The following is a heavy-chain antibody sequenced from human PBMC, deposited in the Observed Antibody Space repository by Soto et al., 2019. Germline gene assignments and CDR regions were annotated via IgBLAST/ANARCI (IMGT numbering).Heavy chain of an antibody. CDR1: GYTFTSYG. CDR3: ARDHCSGGSCYYYYGMDV. CDR2: ISAYNGNT. J-gene: IGHJ6*02. Sequence: QVQLVQSGAEVKKPGASMKVSCKASGYTFTSYGISWVRQAPGQGLEWMGWISAYNGNTNYAQKLQGRVTMTTDTSTSTAYMELMSLRSDDTAVYYCARDHCSGGSCYYYYGMDVWGQGTTVTVSS. D-gene: IGHD2-15*01. V-gene: IGHV1-18*01.